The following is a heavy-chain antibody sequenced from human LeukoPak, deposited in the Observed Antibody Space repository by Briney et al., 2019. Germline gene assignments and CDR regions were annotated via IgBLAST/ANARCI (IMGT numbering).Heavy chain of an antibody. Sequence: ASVKVSCKASGYTFTGYYMHWVRQAPGQGVEWMGWINPNSGGTNYAQKFQGRVTMTRDTSISTAYMELSRLRSDDTAVYYCARDYRDYVSAFDIWGQGTMVTVSS. CDR3: ARDYRDYVSAFDI. J-gene: IGHJ3*02. CDR1: GYTFTGYY. V-gene: IGHV1-2*02. D-gene: IGHD4-17*01. CDR2: INPNSGGT.